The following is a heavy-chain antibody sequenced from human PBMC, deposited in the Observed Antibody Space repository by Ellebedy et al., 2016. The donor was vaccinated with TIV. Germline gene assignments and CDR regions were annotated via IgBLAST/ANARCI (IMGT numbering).Heavy chain of an antibody. CDR3: ARLPPFYGGPDYIGHYFDF. D-gene: IGHD4-23*01. CDR1: GFTFSNYA. Sequence: GESLKISCAASGFTFSNYAMSWVRQAPGKGLEWVSGISGSGGWTYYADSVKGRFTISRDNPKNTVSLQMTSLRAEDTAVYYCARLPPFYGGPDYIGHYFDFWGQGALVTVSS. V-gene: IGHV3-23*01. CDR2: ISGSGGWT. J-gene: IGHJ4*02.